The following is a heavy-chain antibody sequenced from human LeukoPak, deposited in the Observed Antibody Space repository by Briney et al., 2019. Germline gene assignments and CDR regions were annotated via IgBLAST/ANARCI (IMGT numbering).Heavy chain of an antibody. D-gene: IGHD6-19*01. V-gene: IGHV3-30*04. CDR2: ISYDGSNR. CDR1: GFTFNRNA. CDR3: ARDGRAVAGSYYYYGMDV. J-gene: IGHJ6*02. Sequence: GGSLRLSCAASGFTFNRNAISWVRQAPGKGLEWVAVISYDGSNRYYADSVKGRFTISRDNSKNTLYLQMNSLRAEDTAVYYCARDGRAVAGSYYYYGMDVWGQGTTVTVSS.